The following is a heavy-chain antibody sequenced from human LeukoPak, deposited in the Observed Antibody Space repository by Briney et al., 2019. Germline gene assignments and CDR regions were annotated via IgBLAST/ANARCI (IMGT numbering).Heavy chain of an antibody. J-gene: IGHJ6*02. V-gene: IGHV3-30-3*01. Sequence: GGSLRLSCAASGFIFSTYAIHWVRQAPVKGLEWVAIISYDGNKRYYADSVKGRFTISRDNSKNTLYLQMNSLRAEDTAVYYCARDSYGMDVWGQGTTVTVSS. CDR2: ISYDGNKR. CDR1: GFIFSTYA. CDR3: ARDSYGMDV.